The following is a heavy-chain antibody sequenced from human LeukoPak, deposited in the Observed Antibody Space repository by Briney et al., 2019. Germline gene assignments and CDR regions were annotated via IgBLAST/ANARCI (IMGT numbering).Heavy chain of an antibody. Sequence: SETLSLTCTLSGGSISIGGYYCSWIRQHPGKGLEWIGYICYSGSTYYNPSLKSRVTISVDTSKNQFSLKLSSVTAADTAVYYCARRAAAGRPLNFDYWGQGTLVTVSS. D-gene: IGHD6-13*01. CDR2: ICYSGST. J-gene: IGHJ4*02. CDR3: ARRAAAGRPLNFDY. CDR1: GGSISIGGYY. V-gene: IGHV4-31*03.